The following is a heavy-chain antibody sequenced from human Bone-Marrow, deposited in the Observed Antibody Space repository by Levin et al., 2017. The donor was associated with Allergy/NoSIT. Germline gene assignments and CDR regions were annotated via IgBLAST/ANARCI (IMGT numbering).Heavy chain of an antibody. CDR1: GFTFGQYG. V-gene: IGHV3-30*18. D-gene: IGHD4-17*01. J-gene: IGHJ4*02. CDR2: ISSDGTND. Sequence: GGSLRLSCAASGFTFGQYGMHWVRQAPGKGLEWVAVISSDGTNDAYADSVKGRFTISRDNSKNTLYLQMNSLRAEDTAVFYCAKDASAFGDYVFDYWGQGTLVTVSS. CDR3: AKDASAFGDYVFDY.